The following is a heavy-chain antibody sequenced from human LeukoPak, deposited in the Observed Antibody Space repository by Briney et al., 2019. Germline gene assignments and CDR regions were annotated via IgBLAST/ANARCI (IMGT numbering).Heavy chain of an antibody. CDR3: ARGMGTVTKRRSYYFDY. Sequence: SETLSLTCAVYGGSFSGYYWSWLRQPPGKGLEWLGEINHSGSTNYNPPLKSRVTISVHTPKNQFSLKLTSVTAADTAVYYCARGMGTVTKRRSYYFDYWGQGTLVTVSS. V-gene: IGHV4-34*01. CDR2: INHSGST. J-gene: IGHJ4*02. D-gene: IGHD4-17*01. CDR1: GGSFSGYY.